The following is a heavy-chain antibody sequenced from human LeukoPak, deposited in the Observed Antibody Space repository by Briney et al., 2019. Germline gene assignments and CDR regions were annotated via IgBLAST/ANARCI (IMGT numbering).Heavy chain of an antibody. CDR1: GFTFSSYG. J-gene: IGHJ4*02. D-gene: IGHD3-10*01. Sequence: GGSLRLSCAASGFTFSSYGMSWVRQAPGKGLEWVSAISGSGGSTYYADSVKGRFTISRDNSKNTLYLQMNSLRAEDTAVYYXXXXYYGSGSYYYFDYWGQGTLVTVSS. V-gene: IGHV3-23*01. CDR3: XXXYYGSGSYYYFDY. CDR2: ISGSGGST.